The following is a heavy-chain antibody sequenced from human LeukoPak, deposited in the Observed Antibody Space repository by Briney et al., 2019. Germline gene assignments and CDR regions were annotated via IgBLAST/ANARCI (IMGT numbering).Heavy chain of an antibody. CDR2: IYHSGST. J-gene: IGHJ4*02. V-gene: IGHV4-4*02. D-gene: IGHD3-10*01. CDR3: AVLGESLDY. Sequence: SGTLSLTCAVSGVSITNSNWWSWVRQPPGKGLEWIGEIYHSGSTNYNPSLKSRVTMSVDKSKNQFSLNLTSVTAADTAVYYCAVLGESLDYWGQGTLVTASS. CDR1: GVSITNSNW.